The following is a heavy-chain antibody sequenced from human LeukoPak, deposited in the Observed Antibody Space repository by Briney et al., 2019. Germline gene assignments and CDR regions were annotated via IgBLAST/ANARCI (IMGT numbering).Heavy chain of an antibody. CDR3: ASYRAGIATW. CDR2: IHYTGST. Sequence: KASETLSLTCTVSGGSISSYYWSWIRQSPEKGLEWIGYIHYTGSTNYNPSLKSRVTISVDTSKNQFSLKLSSVTAADTAVYYCASYRAGIATWWGQGTLVTVSS. V-gene: IGHV4-59*01. J-gene: IGHJ4*02. CDR1: GGSISSYY. D-gene: IGHD6-13*01.